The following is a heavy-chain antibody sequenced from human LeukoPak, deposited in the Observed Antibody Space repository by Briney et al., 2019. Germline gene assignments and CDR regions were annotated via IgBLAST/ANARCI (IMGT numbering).Heavy chain of an antibody. V-gene: IGHV3-48*04. CDR3: ARDHYDILTGYYKFEY. J-gene: IGHJ4*02. CDR2: ISSSSSTI. CDR1: GFTFRSYS. Sequence: GRSLRLSCAASGFTFRSYSMNWARQAPGKGLEWVSYISSSSSTIYYADSVKRRFTISRDNAKNSLYLQMNSLRAEDTAVYYCARDHYDILTGYYKFEYWGQGTLVTVSS. D-gene: IGHD3-9*01.